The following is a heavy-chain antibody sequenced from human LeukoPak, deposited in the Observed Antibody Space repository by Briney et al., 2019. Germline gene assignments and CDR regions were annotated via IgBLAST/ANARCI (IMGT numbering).Heavy chain of an antibody. D-gene: IGHD6-13*01. Sequence: GASVKVSCKVSGYTLTEISMHWVRHGPGKRPERVGGFAPEAGVTIYAQRFHGRVTMTEETYTDTAYIEMSGLRSQATPVYYCVRDPWAAPSKGPDNWFHPWGQGTLVTVSS. CDR2: FAPEAGVT. J-gene: IGHJ5*02. CDR3: VRDPWAAPSKGPDNWFHP. CDR1: GYTLTEIS. V-gene: IGHV1-24*01.